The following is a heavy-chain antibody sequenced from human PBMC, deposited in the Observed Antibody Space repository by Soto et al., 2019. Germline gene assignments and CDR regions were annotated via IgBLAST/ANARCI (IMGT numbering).Heavy chain of an antibody. CDR1: GGNFNDWP. V-gene: IGHV1-69*06. J-gene: IGHJ4*02. CDR3: ANSYGTSWYGDY. Sequence: QVQLVQSGAEVKKPGSSVKVSCTASGGNFNDWPVTWVRQAPGQGLEWLGGIIPILGTANYAQKFEGRVTITADTSTSTAYMELSSLRFEDTAIYYCANSYGTSWYGDYWGQGTLVTVSS. D-gene: IGHD6-13*01. CDR2: IIPILGTA.